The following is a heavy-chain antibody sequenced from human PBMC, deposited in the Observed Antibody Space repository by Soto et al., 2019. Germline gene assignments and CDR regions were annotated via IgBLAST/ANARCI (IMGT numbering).Heavy chain of an antibody. J-gene: IGHJ4*02. V-gene: IGHV3-23*01. CDR1: GFTFSSYW. Sequence: GGSLRLSCAASGFTFSSYWMSWVRQAPGKGLEWVSGIRGNSESTYYGDSVKGRFTVSRDNSKDTMFLQMNSLRAEDTAIYYYAKGSSAGWYVYDSWGQGTLVTVSS. CDR2: IRGNSEST. CDR3: AKGSSAGWYVYDS. D-gene: IGHD6-19*01.